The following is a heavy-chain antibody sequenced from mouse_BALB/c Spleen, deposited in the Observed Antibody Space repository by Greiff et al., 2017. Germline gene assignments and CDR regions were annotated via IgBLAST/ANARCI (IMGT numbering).Heavy chain of an antibody. J-gene: IGHJ3*01. Sequence: VQRVESGAELVRPGVSVKISCKGSGYTFTDYAMHWVKQSHAKSLEWIGVISTYYGDASYNQKFKGKATMTVDKSSRTAYMELARLTSEDSAIYYCAKDYGSSYPAYWGQGTLVTVSA. CDR3: AKDYGSSYPAY. CDR1: GYTFTDYA. D-gene: IGHD1-1*01. V-gene: IGHV1S137*01. CDR2: ISTYYGDA.